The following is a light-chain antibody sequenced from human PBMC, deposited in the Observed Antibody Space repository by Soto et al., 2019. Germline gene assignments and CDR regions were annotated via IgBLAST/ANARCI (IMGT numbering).Light chain of an antibody. J-gene: IGKJ1*01. CDR3: QQYNNWPMWT. V-gene: IGKV3-11*01. CDR1: QSVSSY. Sequence: EIGLTQSPATLSLSPGERATLSCRASQSVSSYLAWYQHKPGQAPRLLIYDASNRATGIPARFSGSGSGTDFTLTISSLEPEDFAIYYCQQYNNWPMWTFGQGTKV. CDR2: DAS.